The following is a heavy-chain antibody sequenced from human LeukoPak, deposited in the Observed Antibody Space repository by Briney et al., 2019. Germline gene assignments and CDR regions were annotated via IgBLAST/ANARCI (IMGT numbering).Heavy chain of an antibody. CDR3: AKDLDSRVGSYYFDY. D-gene: IGHD3-22*01. J-gene: IGHJ4*02. Sequence: PGGSLRLSCAASGFTFSSYAMSWVRQAPGEGLEWVSVISGSGGTTYYADSVKGRFTISRDNSKNTLYLQMNSLRAEDTALYYCAKDLDSRVGSYYFDYWGQGTLVTVSS. CDR2: ISGSGGTT. CDR1: GFTFSSYA. V-gene: IGHV3-23*01.